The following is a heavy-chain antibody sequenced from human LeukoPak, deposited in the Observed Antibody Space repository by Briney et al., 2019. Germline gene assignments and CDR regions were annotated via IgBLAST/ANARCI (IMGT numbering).Heavy chain of an antibody. V-gene: IGHV3-23*01. D-gene: IGHD5/OR15-5a*01. J-gene: IGHJ4*02. CDR2: ISGSGGST. CDR1: GFTFSSYA. Sequence: PGGSLRLSCAASGFTFSSYAMSWVRQAPGKGLEWVSAISGSGGSTYYADSVKGRFTISRDISKNTVNLQMSSLTAEDTAVYYCARPEGDDSVGNYHFDYWGQGTLVTVSS. CDR3: ARPEGDDSVGNYHFDY.